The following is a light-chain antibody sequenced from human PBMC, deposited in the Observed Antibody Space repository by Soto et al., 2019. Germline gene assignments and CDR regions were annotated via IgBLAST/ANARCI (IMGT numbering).Light chain of an antibody. CDR3: MQALQTLPIT. CDR2: LGS. J-gene: IGKJ5*01. CDR1: QSLLHSNGYNY. V-gene: IGKV2-28*01. Sequence: DIVMTQSPLSLTVTPGEPASISCGSSQSLLHSNGYNYLDWYLQRPGQSPQLLIYLGSNRASGVPDRFSGSGSGTDFTLKISRVEAEDVGVYYCMQALQTLPITFGQGTRLEIK.